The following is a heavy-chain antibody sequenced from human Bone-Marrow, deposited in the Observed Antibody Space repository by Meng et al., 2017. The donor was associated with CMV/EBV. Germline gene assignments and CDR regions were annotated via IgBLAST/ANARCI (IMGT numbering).Heavy chain of an antibody. D-gene: IGHD4-17*01. CDR3: ARDSPDYGDYLVDY. J-gene: IGHJ4*01. CDR1: GFTVSSNY. V-gene: IGHV3-53*01. Sequence: GGSLRLSCAASGFTVSSNYMSWVRQAPGKGLECVSVIYSAGSTYYADSVKGRFTISRDNSKNTLYLQMNSLRAEDTAVYYCARDSPDYGDYLVDYWGHGVLVTVSS. CDR2: IYSAGST.